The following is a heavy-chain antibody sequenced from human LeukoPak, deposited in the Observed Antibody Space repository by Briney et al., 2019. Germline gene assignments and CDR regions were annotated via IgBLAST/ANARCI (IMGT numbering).Heavy chain of an antibody. CDR1: GFTFSSYA. CDR2: ISGRGGST. Sequence: PGGSLRLSCAASGFTFSSYAMSWVRQAPGKGLEWVSAISGRGGSTYFADSVKGRFTISRDNSKSTLDLQMNSLRAEDTAVYYCANDLTCAVYSAYDFLPNLGNWGQGTLVTVSS. J-gene: IGHJ4*02. D-gene: IGHD5-12*01. V-gene: IGHV3-23*01. CDR3: ANDLTCAVYSAYDFLPNLGN.